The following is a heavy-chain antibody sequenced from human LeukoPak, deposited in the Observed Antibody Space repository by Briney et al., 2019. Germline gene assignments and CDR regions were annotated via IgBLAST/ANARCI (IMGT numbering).Heavy chain of an antibody. D-gene: IGHD6-19*01. J-gene: IGHJ4*02. CDR3: ARPRGSSGRGDFDY. CDR1: GYTFTTYG. V-gene: IGHV1-18*01. Sequence: ASMKVSCKASGYTFTTYGISWVRQAPGQGLEWMGWINAYNGNTNYAQKLQGRVTMTTDTSTSTAYMELRSLRSDDTAVYYCARPRGSSGRGDFDYWGQGTLVT. CDR2: INAYNGNT.